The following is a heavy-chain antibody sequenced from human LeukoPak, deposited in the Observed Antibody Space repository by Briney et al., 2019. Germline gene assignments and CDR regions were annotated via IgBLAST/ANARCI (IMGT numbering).Heavy chain of an antibody. CDR2: INTNTGNP. Sequence: ASVKISCKASGYTLTSYGINWVRQAPGQGLEWLGWINTNTGNPAYAQGFTGRLVFSVDTSVSTTYLQISSLKAEDTAVYYCARSRKSSGWRDGFDIWGQGTKVTVSS. D-gene: IGHD6-19*01. J-gene: IGHJ3*02. CDR3: ARSRKSSGWRDGFDI. CDR1: GYTLTSYG. V-gene: IGHV7-4-1*02.